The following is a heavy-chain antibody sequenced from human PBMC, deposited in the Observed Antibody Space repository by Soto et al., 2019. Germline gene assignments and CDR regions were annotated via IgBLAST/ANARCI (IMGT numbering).Heavy chain of an antibody. CDR3: ARSDTYDFWSGERYFQH. D-gene: IGHD3-3*01. J-gene: IGHJ1*01. V-gene: IGHV1-18*01. CDR1: GYTFSNYG. CDR2: TSTYNDDT. Sequence: QVPLVQSGTEVKKPGASVKVSCKASGYTFSNYGLTWVRQAPGQGLEWMGWTSTYNDDTNYAQNLQGRVTMTTDTSTSTAYMELRSLRSDDTAVYYCARSDTYDFWSGERYFQHWGQGTLVTVSS.